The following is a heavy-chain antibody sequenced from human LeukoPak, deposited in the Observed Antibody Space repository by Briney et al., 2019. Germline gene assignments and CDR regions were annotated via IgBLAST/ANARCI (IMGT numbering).Heavy chain of an antibody. J-gene: IGHJ4*02. CDR2: ISAYNGNT. V-gene: IGHV1-18*01. CDR3: ARDPPVSGSGSYRDY. CDR1: GYTFTSYG. D-gene: IGHD3-10*01. Sequence: ASVKVSCKASGYTFTSYGISWVRQAPGQGGEWMGWISAYNGNTNYAQKLQGRVTMTTDTSTSTAYMELRSLRSDDTAVYYCARDPPVSGSGSYRDYWGQGTPVTASS.